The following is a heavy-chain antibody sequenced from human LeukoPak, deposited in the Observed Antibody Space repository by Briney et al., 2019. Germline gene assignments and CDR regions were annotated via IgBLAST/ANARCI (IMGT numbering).Heavy chain of an antibody. Sequence: GASVKVSCKASGYTFTSYGITWVRQAPGQGLEWMGWISAYNGNTNYAQKLQGRVTMTRNTSISTAYMELSSLRSEDTAVYYCAMSYGSGTVMHYYYMDVWGKGTTVTISS. CDR1: GYTFTSYG. J-gene: IGHJ6*03. CDR2: ISAYNGNT. V-gene: IGHV1-18*01. D-gene: IGHD3-10*01. CDR3: AMSYGSGTVMHYYYMDV.